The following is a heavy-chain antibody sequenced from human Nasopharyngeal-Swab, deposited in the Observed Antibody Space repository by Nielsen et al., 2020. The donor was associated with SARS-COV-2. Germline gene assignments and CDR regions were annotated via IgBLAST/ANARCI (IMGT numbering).Heavy chain of an antibody. Sequence: GESLKISCAASGLSISGYWMSWVRQAPGKGLEWVANINQDGSEEYYVASVKGRFTISRDNAKKTLYLQMNSLRAEDTAVYYCATLYGSGIYAGYYYYYGMDVWGQGTTVTVSS. V-gene: IGHV3-7*01. CDR3: ATLYGSGIYAGYYYYYGMDV. D-gene: IGHD3-10*01. J-gene: IGHJ6*02. CDR2: INQDGSEE. CDR1: GLSISGYW.